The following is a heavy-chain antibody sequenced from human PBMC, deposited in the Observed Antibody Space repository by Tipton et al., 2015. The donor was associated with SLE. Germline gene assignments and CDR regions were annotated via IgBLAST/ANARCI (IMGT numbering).Heavy chain of an antibody. CDR2: MNPNSGNT. CDR3: ARGDSSWYVDFDL. D-gene: IGHD6-13*01. CDR1: GYTFTNYD. J-gene: IGHJ2*01. Sequence: QVQLVQSGPEVKKPGASVKVSCKASGYTFTNYDITWVRQAVGQGLEWMGWMNPNSGNTGYAQKFQGRVTMTRNTSISTAYMEVSSLRSDDTAVYYCARGDSSWYVDFDLWGRGTLVTVSS. V-gene: IGHV1-8*01.